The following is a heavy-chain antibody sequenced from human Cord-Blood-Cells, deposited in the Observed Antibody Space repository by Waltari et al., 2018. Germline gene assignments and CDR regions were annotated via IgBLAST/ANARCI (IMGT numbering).Heavy chain of an antibody. V-gene: IGHV1-2*02. D-gene: IGHD2-8*01. Sequence: QVQLVQSGAEVKKPGASVKVSCKASGYTFTGYYMHWVRQAPGQWLEWMGWINANSGGTNDAQKFQGRVTMTRDTSISAADMGLSRLRSDDTAVYYCARIPDGLGLGAFDIWGQGTMVTVSS. CDR3: ARIPDGLGLGAFDI. J-gene: IGHJ3*02. CDR2: INANSGGT. CDR1: GYTFTGYY.